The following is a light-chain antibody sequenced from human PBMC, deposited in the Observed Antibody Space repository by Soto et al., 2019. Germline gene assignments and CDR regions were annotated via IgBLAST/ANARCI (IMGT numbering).Light chain of an antibody. J-gene: IGLJ3*02. CDR3: SSYRTISALV. CDR2: EVR. Sequence: QSVLTQPASVSGSPGQSITISCTGTSSDIGGYNYVSWYQQHPGKVPKLIIYEVRNRPSGVSDRFSGSHSGNTASLTISGLQAEDEAVYYCSSYRTISALVFGGGTKLTVL. V-gene: IGLV2-14*01. CDR1: SSDIGGYNY.